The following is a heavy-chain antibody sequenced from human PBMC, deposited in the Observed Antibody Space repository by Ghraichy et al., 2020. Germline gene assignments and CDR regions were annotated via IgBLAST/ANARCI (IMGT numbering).Heavy chain of an antibody. J-gene: IGHJ6*02. CDR1: GFTFSSYG. CDR3: AKEITTAGDYYYGMDV. Sequence: AGSLRLSCAASGFTFSSYGMHWVCQAPGKGLEWEAVISYDGSNKYYADSVKGRFTITRDNSKNTLYLQMNSLRAEDTAVYYCAKEITTAGDYYYGMDVWGQGTTVTVSS. CDR2: ISYDGSNK. D-gene: IGHD4-11*01. V-gene: IGHV3-30*18.